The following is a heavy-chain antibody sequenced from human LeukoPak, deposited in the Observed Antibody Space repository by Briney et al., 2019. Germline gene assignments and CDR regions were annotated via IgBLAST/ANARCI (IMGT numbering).Heavy chain of an antibody. CDR3: ARVRPWVFDY. J-gene: IGHJ4*02. CDR1: GLTASSSY. V-gene: IGHV3-53*04. CDR2: IYIGDNP. Sequence: GGPLRLSCAASGLTASSSYMSWVRQAPGKGLEWVSIIYIGDNPHYADSVKGRFTISRHNSKNTLYLQMNNLRAEDTAVYYCARVRPWVFDYWGQGTLVTVSS.